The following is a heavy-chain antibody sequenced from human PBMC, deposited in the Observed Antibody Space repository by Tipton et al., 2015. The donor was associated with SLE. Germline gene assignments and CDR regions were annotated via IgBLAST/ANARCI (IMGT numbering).Heavy chain of an antibody. CDR1: GGSISSYY. D-gene: IGHD6-13*01. J-gene: IGHJ6*02. CDR2: IYYSGST. V-gene: IGHV4-59*01. CDR3: ARLFRMAAAGAPSGMDV. Sequence: TLSLTCTVSGGSISSYYWSWIRQPPGKGLEWIGYIYYSGSTNYNPSLKSRVTISVDTSKNQFSLKLSSVTAADTAVYYCARLFRMAAAGAPSGMDVWGQGTTVTVSS.